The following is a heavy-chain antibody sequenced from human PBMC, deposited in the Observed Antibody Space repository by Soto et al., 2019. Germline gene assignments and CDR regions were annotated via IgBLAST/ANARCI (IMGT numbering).Heavy chain of an antibody. Sequence: GESLRLSCAASGFTFSSYWMSWVRQAPGKGLEWVANIKQDGSEKYYVDSVKGRFTISRDNAKNSLYLQMNSLRAEDTAVYYCARDRTIFGVVRVDWFDPWGQGTLVTVSS. D-gene: IGHD3-3*01. CDR3: ARDRTIFGVVRVDWFDP. CDR1: GFTFSSYW. CDR2: IKQDGSEK. V-gene: IGHV3-7*01. J-gene: IGHJ5*02.